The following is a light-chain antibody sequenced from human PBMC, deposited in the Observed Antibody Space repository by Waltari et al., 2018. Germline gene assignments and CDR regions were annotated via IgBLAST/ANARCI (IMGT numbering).Light chain of an antibody. Sequence: VLTQSPGTLSLSPGERVTLSCRASQSLSKKYLAWYQQKPGQAPRPLSYGASSRAAGIPDRFSGSGSGPDFTLTISRLEPEDFAMYYCQQYGSSVMYTFGQGTKLEIK. CDR1: QSLSKKY. CDR3: QQYGSSVMYT. CDR2: GAS. V-gene: IGKV3-20*01. J-gene: IGKJ2*01.